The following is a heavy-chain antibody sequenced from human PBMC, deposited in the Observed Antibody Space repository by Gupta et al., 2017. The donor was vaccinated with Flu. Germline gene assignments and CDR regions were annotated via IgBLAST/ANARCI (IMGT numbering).Heavy chain of an antibody. V-gene: IGHV1-18*01. Sequence: QVQLVQSGAEVKKPGASVKVSCKASGYTFTSYGISWVRQAPGQGLEWMGWISAYNGNTNYAQKLQGRVTMTTDTSTSTAYMELRSLRSDDTAVYYCARGPLFKGTIFGVPYPLMDVWGQGTTVTVSS. D-gene: IGHD3-3*01. CDR2: ISAYNGNT. J-gene: IGHJ6*02. CDR1: GYTFTSYG. CDR3: ARGPLFKGTIFGVPYPLMDV.